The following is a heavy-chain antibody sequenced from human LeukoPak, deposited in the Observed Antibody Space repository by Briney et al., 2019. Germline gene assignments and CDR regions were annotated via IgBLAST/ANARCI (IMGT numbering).Heavy chain of an antibody. CDR1: GFTFHHYA. V-gene: IGHV3-9*01. CDR3: AKDRRPTVSGGYFDL. J-gene: IGHJ2*01. D-gene: IGHD3-10*01. CDR2: ISWNSGHK. Sequence: GRSLRLSCAASGFTFHHYAMHWVRHAPGKGLEWVSGISWNSGHKGYADSVKGRFTISRDNAKNSLYLRMNSLRAEDTALYYCAKDRRPTVSGGYFDLWGRGTLVIVSS.